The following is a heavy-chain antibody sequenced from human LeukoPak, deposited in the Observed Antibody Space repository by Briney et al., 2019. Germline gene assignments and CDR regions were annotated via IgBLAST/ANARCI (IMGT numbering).Heavy chain of an antibody. V-gene: IGHV4-59*08. D-gene: IGHD3-22*01. Sequence: SETLSLTCTVSGGSISSYYWSWIRQPPGKGLEWIGYIYYSRSTNYNPSLKSRVTISVDTSKNQFSLKLSSVTAADTAVYYCASGGNYYDSSGYRYWGQGTLVTVSS. J-gene: IGHJ4*02. CDR2: IYYSRST. CDR3: ASGGNYYDSSGYRY. CDR1: GGSISSYY.